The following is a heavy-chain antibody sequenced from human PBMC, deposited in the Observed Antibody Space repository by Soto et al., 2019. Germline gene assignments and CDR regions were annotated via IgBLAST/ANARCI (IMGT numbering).Heavy chain of an antibody. CDR1: GGTFSSYT. V-gene: IGHV1-69*02. CDR2: IIPILGIA. CDR3: ARGFPAYCSGGSCFNWFDP. D-gene: IGHD2-15*01. J-gene: IGHJ5*02. Sequence: ASVKVSCKSSGGTFSSYTISCVRQAPGQGLEWMGRIIPILGIANYAQKFQGRVTITADKSTSTAYMELSSLRSEDTAVYYCARGFPAYCSGGSCFNWFDPWGQGTLVTVSS.